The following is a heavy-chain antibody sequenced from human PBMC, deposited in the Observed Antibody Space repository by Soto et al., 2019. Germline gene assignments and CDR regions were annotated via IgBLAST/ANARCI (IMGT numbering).Heavy chain of an antibody. D-gene: IGHD3-10*01. Sequence: LSLTCTVSGGSISSGGYYWSWIRQHPGKGLEWIGYIYYSGSTDYNPSLKSRVTISVDTSKNQFSLKLSSVTAADTAVYYCAGGKRIGYSYGKGFALGSGSYYYNWFDPWGQGTLVTVSS. J-gene: IGHJ5*02. CDR2: IYYSGST. CDR3: AGGKRIGYSYGKGFALGSGSYYYNWFDP. V-gene: IGHV4-31*03. CDR1: GGSISSGGYY.